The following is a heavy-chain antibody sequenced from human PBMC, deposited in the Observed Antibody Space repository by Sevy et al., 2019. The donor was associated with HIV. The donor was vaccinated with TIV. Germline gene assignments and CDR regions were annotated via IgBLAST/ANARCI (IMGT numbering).Heavy chain of an antibody. CDR1: GYTVSSNY. J-gene: IGHJ3*02. CDR3: ARVVTVTRGFDI. D-gene: IGHD4-17*01. CDR2: IYSGGST. V-gene: IGHV3-53*01. Sequence: GGSLRLSCAASGYTVSSNYMSWVRQAPGKGLEWVSVIYSGGSTYYADSVKGRFTISRDNSKNTLYLQMNSLRAEDTAAYYCARVVTVTRGFDIWCQGTMVTVSS.